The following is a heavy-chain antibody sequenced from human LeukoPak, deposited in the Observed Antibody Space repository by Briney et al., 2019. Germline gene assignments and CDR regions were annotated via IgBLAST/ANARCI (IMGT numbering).Heavy chain of an antibody. CDR1: GFALKSYS. D-gene: IGHD2-8*02. CDR3: ARVAVSGPTGWFDS. Sequence: GGSLRLSCTGSGFALKSYSLSWVRQAPGKGLEWVSSISSTSAYIYYADSVKGRFTISRDNVDNVVYLQMNSLGAEDTAVYYCARVAVSGPTGWFDSWGQGTLVIVSS. CDR2: ISSTSAYI. V-gene: IGHV3-21*01. J-gene: IGHJ5*01.